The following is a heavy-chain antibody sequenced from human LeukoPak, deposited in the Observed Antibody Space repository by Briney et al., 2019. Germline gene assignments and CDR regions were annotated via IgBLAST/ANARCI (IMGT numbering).Heavy chain of an antibody. CDR2: IYTSGST. J-gene: IGHJ5*02. V-gene: IGHV4-4*07. D-gene: IGHD3-10*01. CDR3: ARAPRGVRRNWFDP. CDR1: GGSISSYY. Sequence: SETLSLTCAVSGGSISSYYWSWIRQPAGKGLEWIGRIYTSGSTNYNPSLKSRVTISVDTSKNQFSLKLSSVTAADTAVYYCARAPRGVRRNWFDPWGQGTLVTVSS.